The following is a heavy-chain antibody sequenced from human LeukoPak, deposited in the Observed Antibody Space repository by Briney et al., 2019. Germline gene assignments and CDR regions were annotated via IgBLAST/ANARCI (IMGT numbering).Heavy chain of an antibody. D-gene: IGHD2-2*01. CDR2: IHSGGST. V-gene: IGHV3-53*05. Sequence: GGSLRLSCAASGLTVSRNYMSWVRQAPGKGLDWVSVIHSGGSTDYADSVKGRFTISRDNAKNSLYLQMNSLRAEDTALYYCAKVGYCSSTSCYGDEYFQHWGQGTLVTVSS. J-gene: IGHJ1*01. CDR3: AKVGYCSSTSCYGDEYFQH. CDR1: GLTVSRNY.